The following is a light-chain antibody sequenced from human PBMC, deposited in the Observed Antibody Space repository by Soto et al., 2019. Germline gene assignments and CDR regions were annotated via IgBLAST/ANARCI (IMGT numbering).Light chain of an antibody. CDR2: GAS. CDR3: QQYGRSPFT. Sequence: EIVLTQSPGTLSLSPGERATLSCRASQSVSSSYLAWYQQKPGQAPRLLIYGASSRATGIPGRFSGSGSGTDFTLTINRLEPEDFAVYYCQQYGRSPFTFGPGPKVDIK. V-gene: IGKV3-20*01. CDR1: QSVSSSY. J-gene: IGKJ3*01.